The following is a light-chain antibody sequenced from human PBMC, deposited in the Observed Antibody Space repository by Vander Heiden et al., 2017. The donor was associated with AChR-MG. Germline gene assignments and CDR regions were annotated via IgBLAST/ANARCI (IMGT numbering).Light chain of an antibody. CDR3: AAWDDSLSGLYV. CDR2: RNN. CDR1: RSTLGSNY. V-gene: IGLV1-47*01. Sequence: QSVLTQPPSASGTPGQRVTISCSGSRSTLGSNYVYWYQQLPGTAPKRLIYRNNQRPAGVPDRFSGSKSGTSAALAISGLRSEDEADDYCAAWDDSLSGLYVFGTGTKVTVL. J-gene: IGLJ1*01.